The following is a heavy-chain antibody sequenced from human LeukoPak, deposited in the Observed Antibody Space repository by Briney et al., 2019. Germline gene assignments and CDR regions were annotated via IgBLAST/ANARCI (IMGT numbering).Heavy chain of an antibody. CDR3: ATESIGRHYDY. CDR1: GVSFSSYG. J-gene: IGHJ4*02. CDR2: IGPTGTDT. V-gene: IGHV3-21*01. D-gene: IGHD3-3*02. Sequence: GGSLRLSCAASGVSFSSYGFNWVRQAPGKGLEWVSSIGPTGTDTYHADSVKGRFTISRDNAKNSLYLQMDSLRAEDTAVYYCATESIGRHYDYWGQGTLLTVS.